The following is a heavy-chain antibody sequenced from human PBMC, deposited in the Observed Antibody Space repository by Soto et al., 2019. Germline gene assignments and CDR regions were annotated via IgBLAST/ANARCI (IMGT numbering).Heavy chain of an antibody. V-gene: IGHV4-38-2*02. CDR2: SFHSGTT. CDR1: GYSISSGYS. CDR3: ARENYYDGSGYYYYFDS. J-gene: IGHJ4*01. Sequence: KPXETLSLTCAVSGYSISSGYSWGWIRQPPVKGLEWIGNSFHSGTTYYNPSLKNRVTISVDTSQNHFSLKLSSVTAADTAVYYCARENYYDGSGYYYYFDSWGHGTLVTVSS. D-gene: IGHD3-22*01.